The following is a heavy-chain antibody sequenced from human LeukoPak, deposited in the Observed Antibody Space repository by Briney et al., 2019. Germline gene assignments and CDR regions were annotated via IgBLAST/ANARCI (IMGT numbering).Heavy chain of an antibody. J-gene: IGHJ4*02. CDR2: INPNSCGT. CDR1: GYTFTGYY. Sequence: ASVKVSCKASGYTFTGYYMHWVRQAPGQGLEWIGWINPNSCGTNYAQKFQGRVTMTRDTSISTAYMEQSRLRSDYTAVYYCASIGIAAAGTPNDYWGQGTLVTVSS. CDR3: ASIGIAAAGTPNDY. V-gene: IGHV1-2*02. D-gene: IGHD6-13*01.